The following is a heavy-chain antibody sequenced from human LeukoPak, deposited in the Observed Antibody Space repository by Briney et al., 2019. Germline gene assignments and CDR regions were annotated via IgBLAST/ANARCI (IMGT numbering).Heavy chain of an antibody. CDR1: GGSISSYY. V-gene: IGHV4-4*07. CDR3: ARGGRPMDV. Sequence: SETLSLTCTVSGGSISSYYWSWIRQPAGKGLEWIGRIYFGGTTNYNPSLKSRVTMSEDTSKNQFSLKLTSVTAADTAVYYCARGGRPMDVWGQGTTVTVSS. J-gene: IGHJ6*02. CDR2: IYFGGTT.